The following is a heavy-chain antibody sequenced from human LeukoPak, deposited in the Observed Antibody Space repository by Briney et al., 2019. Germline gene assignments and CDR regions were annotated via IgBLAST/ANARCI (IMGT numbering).Heavy chain of an antibody. CDR1: GFTFSKYG. J-gene: IGHJ4*02. V-gene: IGHV3-33*01. D-gene: IGHD4/OR15-4a*01. Sequence: GGSLRLSCAASGFTFSKYGIHWVRQAPGKGLEWVAVIWCDGRNKYYADSVEGRFTISRDNSKNTLWLQMNSLRAEDTAVYYCARDSQTMVPTRGDYWGQGTLVTVSS. CDR2: IWCDGRNK. CDR3: ARDSQTMVPTRGDY.